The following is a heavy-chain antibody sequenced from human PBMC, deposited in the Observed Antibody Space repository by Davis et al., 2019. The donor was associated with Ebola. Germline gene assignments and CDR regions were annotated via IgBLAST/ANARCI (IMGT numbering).Heavy chain of an antibody. CDR3: ARSVGYCISTSCSWFDP. CDR2: IIPIFGTA. J-gene: IGHJ5*02. Sequence: AASVKVSCKASGGTFSRYAISWVRQAPGQGLEWMGGIIPIFGTASYAQKFQGRVTITADESTSTVYMELSSLRAEDTAVYYCARSVGYCISTSCSWFDPWGQGTLVTVSS. V-gene: IGHV1-69*13. D-gene: IGHD2-2*01. CDR1: GGTFSRYA.